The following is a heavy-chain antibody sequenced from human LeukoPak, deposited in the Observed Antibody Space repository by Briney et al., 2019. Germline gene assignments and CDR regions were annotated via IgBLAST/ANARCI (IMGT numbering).Heavy chain of an antibody. D-gene: IGHD4-23*01. J-gene: IGHJ5*02. CDR2: ISPTSSYM. V-gene: IGHV3-21*04. CDR1: GFTFDDYA. Sequence: PGGSLRLSCAGSGFTFDDYAIHWVRQAPGKGLEWVSWISPTSSYMYYADSVKGRFTISRDNAKNSLYLQMNSLRAEDTALYYCVRDADGGNSWFDTWGQGTLVTVSS. CDR3: VRDADGGNSWFDT.